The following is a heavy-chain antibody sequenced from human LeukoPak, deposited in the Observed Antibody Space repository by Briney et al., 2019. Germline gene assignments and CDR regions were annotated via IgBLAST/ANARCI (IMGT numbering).Heavy chain of an antibody. Sequence: ASVKVSCKASGGTFSSYAMSWVRQAPGKGLEWVSAISGSGGSTYYADSVKGRFTISRDNSKNTLYLQMNSLRAEDTAVYYCAKVVVMTTVTSNWFDPWGQGTLVTVSS. CDR3: AKVVVMTTVTSNWFDP. CDR2: ISGSGGST. V-gene: IGHV3-23*01. J-gene: IGHJ5*02. CDR1: GGTFSSYA. D-gene: IGHD4-11*01.